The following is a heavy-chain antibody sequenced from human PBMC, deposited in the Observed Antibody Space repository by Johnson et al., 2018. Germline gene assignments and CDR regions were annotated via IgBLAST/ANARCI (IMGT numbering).Heavy chain of an antibody. CDR2: IRSKANSYAT. Sequence: VQLVQSGGGLVQPGGSLKLSCAASGFTFSGSAMHWVRQASGKGLEWVGRIRSKANSYATAYAASVKGRFTISRDDSKNTAYLQMNSLKTEDTAVYYCTKGESSGWSPSGNFQHWGQGTLVTVSS. D-gene: IGHD6-19*01. V-gene: IGHV3-73*01. J-gene: IGHJ1*01. CDR1: GFTFSGSA. CDR3: TKGESSGWSPSGNFQH.